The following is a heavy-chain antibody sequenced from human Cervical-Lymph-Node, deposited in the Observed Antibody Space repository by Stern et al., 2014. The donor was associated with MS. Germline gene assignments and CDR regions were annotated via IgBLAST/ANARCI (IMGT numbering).Heavy chain of an antibody. CDR3: ARDLGGDGWFDT. D-gene: IGHD4-17*01. CDR1: GASISNDGHY. Sequence: VQLVESGPGLLKPSQTLSLTCTVSGASISNDGHYWSWVRQPPGKGLEWIGCIYYSGNTYYNPSLKSRVTISVDTSKSQFSLKLNSVTAADTAVYYCARDLGGDGWFDTWGQGTLVTVSS. CDR2: IYYSGNT. V-gene: IGHV4-31*03. J-gene: IGHJ5*02.